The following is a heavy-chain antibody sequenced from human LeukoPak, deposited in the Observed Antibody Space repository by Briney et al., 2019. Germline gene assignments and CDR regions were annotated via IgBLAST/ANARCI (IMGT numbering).Heavy chain of an antibody. CDR2: IYYSGST. V-gene: IGHV4-59*01. CDR3: ARRDGSGTFDY. D-gene: IGHD3-10*01. J-gene: IGHJ4*02. CDR1: GGSISSYY. Sequence: PSETLSLTCTVSGGSISSYYWSWIRQPPGKGLEWIGYIYYSGSTNYDPSLKSRVTISVDTSKNQFSLKLSSVTAADTAVYYCARRDGSGTFDYWGQGTLVTASS.